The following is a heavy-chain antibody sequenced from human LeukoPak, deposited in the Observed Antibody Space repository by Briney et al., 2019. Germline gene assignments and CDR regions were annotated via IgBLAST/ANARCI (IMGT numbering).Heavy chain of an antibody. Sequence: SETLSLTCTVSGGSISSSSYYWGWIRQPPGKGLEWIGSIYYSGSTYYNPSLKSRVTISVDTSKNQFSLKLSSVTAADTAVYYCARVSAARRSYMDVWGKGTTVTVSS. CDR1: GGSISSSSYY. J-gene: IGHJ6*03. D-gene: IGHD6-6*01. V-gene: IGHV4-39*07. CDR3: ARVSAARRSYMDV. CDR2: IYYSGST.